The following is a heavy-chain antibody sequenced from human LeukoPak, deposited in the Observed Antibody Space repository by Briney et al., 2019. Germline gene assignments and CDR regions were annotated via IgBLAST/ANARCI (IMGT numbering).Heavy chain of an antibody. CDR2: IYYSGST. D-gene: IGHD6-19*01. Sequence: SETLSLTCTVSGVSISSYYWSRIRQPPGKGLEWIGYIYYSGSTNYNPSLKSRVTISVDTSKNQFSLKLSSVTAADTAVYYCARGPNSSGFEYWGQGTLVTVSS. CDR3: ARGPNSSGFEY. J-gene: IGHJ4*02. CDR1: GVSISSYY. V-gene: IGHV4-59*01.